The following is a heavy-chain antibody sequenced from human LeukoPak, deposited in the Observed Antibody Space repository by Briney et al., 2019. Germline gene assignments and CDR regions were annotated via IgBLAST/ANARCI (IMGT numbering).Heavy chain of an antibody. J-gene: IGHJ4*02. V-gene: IGHV3-48*03. Sequence: GGSLRPSCAASGFTLSRYEMNWVRQAPGKGLEWVSYISSSGSTIYYADSVKGRFTIARETAKNSLYLQMTRLSAEDTAVYYCARLVSAVTTILWGQGTLVTVSS. D-gene: IGHD4-17*01. CDR3: ARLVSAVTTIL. CDR1: GFTLSRYE. CDR2: ISSSGSTI.